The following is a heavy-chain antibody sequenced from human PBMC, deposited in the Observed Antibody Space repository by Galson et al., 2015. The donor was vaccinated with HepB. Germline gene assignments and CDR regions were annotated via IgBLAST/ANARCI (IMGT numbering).Heavy chain of an antibody. CDR3: ASVPHVGAVAGDY. J-gene: IGHJ4*02. Sequence: LRLSCAASGFTFSSYSMNWVRQAPGKGLEWVSYISSSSSTIYYADSVKGRFAISRDNAKNPLYLQMNSLRDEDTAVYYCASVPHVGAVAGDYWGQGTLVTVSS. V-gene: IGHV3-48*02. D-gene: IGHD6-19*01. CDR1: GFTFSSYS. CDR2: ISSSSSTI.